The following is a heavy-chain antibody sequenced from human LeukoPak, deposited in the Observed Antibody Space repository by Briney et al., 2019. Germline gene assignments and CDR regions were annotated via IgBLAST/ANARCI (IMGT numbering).Heavy chain of an antibody. D-gene: IGHD6-19*01. J-gene: IGHJ4*02. V-gene: IGHV4-61*01. CDR3: AREKRAVAGFYFDY. Sequence: PSETLSLTCTVSGGSVSSGSYYWSWIRQPPGKGLEWIGYIYYSGSTIYNPSLKSRVTISVDTSKNQFSLKLSSVTAADTAVYYCAREKRAVAGFYFDYWGQGTLVTVSS. CDR2: IYYSGST. CDR1: GGSVSSGSYY.